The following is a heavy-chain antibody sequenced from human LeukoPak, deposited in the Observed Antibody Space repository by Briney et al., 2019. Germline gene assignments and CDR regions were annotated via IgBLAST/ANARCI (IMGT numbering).Heavy chain of an antibody. CDR2: INQDGGVI. CDR1: GFTFSRYW. Sequence: GGSLRLSRAASGFTFSRYWMSWVRQAPGKGLEWVANINQDGGVIYYVDSVKGRFTISRDNAKDSLYLEMNSLRAEDTAVYFCARVYCNGVCYSYFDYWGQGSLVTVSS. CDR3: ARVYCNGVCYSYFDY. J-gene: IGHJ4*02. V-gene: IGHV3-7*01. D-gene: IGHD2-8*01.